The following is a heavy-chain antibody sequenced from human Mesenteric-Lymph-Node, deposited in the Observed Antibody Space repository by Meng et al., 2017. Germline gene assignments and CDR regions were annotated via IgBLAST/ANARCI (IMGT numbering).Heavy chain of an antibody. CDR2: IYPGDSDT. D-gene: IGHD2-15*01. J-gene: IGHJ5*02. CDR1: GYSFTSYW. Sequence: GESLKISCKGSGYSFTSYWIGWVRQMPGKGLEWMGIIYPGDSDTRYSPSFQGQVTISADKSISTAYLQWSSLKASDTAMYYCARLEIVVVAASGLGYNWFDPWGQGTLVTVSS. V-gene: IGHV5-51*01. CDR3: ARLEIVVVAASGLGYNWFDP.